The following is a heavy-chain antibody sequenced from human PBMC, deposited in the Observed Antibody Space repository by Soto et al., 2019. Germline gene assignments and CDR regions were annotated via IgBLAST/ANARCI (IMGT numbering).Heavy chain of an antibody. Sequence: QVQLVESGGGVVQPGRSLRLSCAASGFTFSSYGMHWVGQAPGKGLEWVAVISYDGSNKYYADSVKGRFTISRDNSKNTLYLQMNSLRAEDTAVYYCAKARKSLRVHYSRGYYVHWGQGTLVTVSS. CDR2: ISYDGSNK. J-gene: IGHJ4*02. CDR3: AKARKSLRVHYSRGYYVH. V-gene: IGHV3-30*18. D-gene: IGHD3-22*01. CDR1: GFTFSSYG.